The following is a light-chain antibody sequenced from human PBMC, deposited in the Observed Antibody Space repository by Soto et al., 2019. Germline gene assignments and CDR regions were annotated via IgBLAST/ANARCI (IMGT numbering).Light chain of an antibody. J-gene: IGLJ3*02. V-gene: IGLV2-14*01. Sequence: QSALTQPASVSGSPGQSITISCTGTSSDVGSYNYVSWYQQHPGKAPKLMIYEVSNRPSGVSNRFSGSKSSNTASLTISGLQSEDEANYNCSSYTSIHTRVFGGGTNLTVL. CDR1: SSDVGSYNY. CDR2: EVS. CDR3: SSYTSIHTRV.